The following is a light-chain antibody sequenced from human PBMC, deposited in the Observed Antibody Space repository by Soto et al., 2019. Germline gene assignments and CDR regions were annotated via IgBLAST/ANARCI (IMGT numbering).Light chain of an antibody. CDR1: QSVSSSY. V-gene: IGKV3-20*01. J-gene: IGKJ2*01. CDR2: GAS. CDR3: QQYGSSPLYT. Sequence: EIVLTQSPGTLSFSPGERATLSCRASQSVSSSYLAWYQQKPGQAPRLLIYGASSRATGIPDRFSGSGSGTDFTLTISILEPEDFAVYYCQQYGSSPLYTFGQGTKLEIK.